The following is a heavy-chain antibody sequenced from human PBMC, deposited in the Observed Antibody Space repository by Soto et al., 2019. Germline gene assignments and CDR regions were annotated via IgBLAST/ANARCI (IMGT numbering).Heavy chain of an antibody. CDR3: ARERGFLFEALDI. J-gene: IGHJ3*02. CDR1: GDIVFSNTAT. CDR2: TYYRSQWHN. D-gene: IGHD2-21*01. Sequence: QVQLQQSGPGLVKPSQTLSLTCAISGDIVFSNTATWNWIRQSPSRGLEWLGRTYYRSQWHNDYAESVKSRITINPDTSKNQFSLQLNSVTPEDTAVYYCARERGFLFEALDIWGRGTMVTVSS. V-gene: IGHV6-1*01.